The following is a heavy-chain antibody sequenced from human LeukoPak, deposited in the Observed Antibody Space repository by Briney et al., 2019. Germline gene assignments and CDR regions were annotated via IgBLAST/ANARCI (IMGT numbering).Heavy chain of an antibody. CDR1: GYTFTSYA. J-gene: IGHJ4*02. CDR3: ARDVDYGGNGPQYYFDY. Sequence: ASVKVSCKASGYTFTSYAMHWVRQAPGQRLEWMGWINAGNGNTKYSQKFQGRVTITRDTSASTAYMELSSLRSEDTAVYYCARDVDYGGNGPQYYFDYWGQGTLVTVSS. D-gene: IGHD4-23*01. V-gene: IGHV1-3*01. CDR2: INAGNGNT.